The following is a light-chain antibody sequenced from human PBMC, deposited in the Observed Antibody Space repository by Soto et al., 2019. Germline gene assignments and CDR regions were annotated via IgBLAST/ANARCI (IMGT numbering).Light chain of an antibody. CDR3: QQYNNWPPNT. V-gene: IGKV3-20*01. CDR1: QSVSSSY. Sequence: EIVLTQSPGTLSLSPGERATLSCRASQSVSSSYLAWYQQKPGQAPRLVIYGASSRATGIPDRFSGSRSGTDFTLTITRLEPEDFAVYYCQQYNNWPPNTFGQGTRLEIK. J-gene: IGKJ5*01. CDR2: GAS.